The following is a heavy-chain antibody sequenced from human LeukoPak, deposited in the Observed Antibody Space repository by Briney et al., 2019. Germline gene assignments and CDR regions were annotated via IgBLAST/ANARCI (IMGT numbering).Heavy chain of an antibody. CDR2: IYYSGST. CDR1: GGSISDAAYY. V-gene: IGHV4-31*03. CDR3: AGSSGDFWSGPSEY. J-gene: IGHJ4*02. D-gene: IGHD3-3*01. Sequence: SQTLSLTCTVSGGSISDAAYYWSWIRQHPGEGLKWIGYIYYSGSTSYNPSLKSRVTISVDTSKNQFSLKLSSVTAADTAVYYCAGSSGDFWSGPSEYWGQGTLVTVSS.